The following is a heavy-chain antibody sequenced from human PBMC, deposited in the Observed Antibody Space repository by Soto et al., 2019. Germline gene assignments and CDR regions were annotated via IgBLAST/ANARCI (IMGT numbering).Heavy chain of an antibody. CDR3: ARDIVVVPAARPIRYYYYGMDV. CDR2: ISPYNGDA. CDR1: GYRFISYG. J-gene: IGHJ6*02. Sequence: ASVKVSCKASGYRFISYGITWVRQAPGQGLEWMGWISPYNGDANYAQELQGRVTMTTDTSTSTAYMELRSLRSDDTAVYYCARDIVVVPAARPIRYYYYGMDVWGQGTTVTVSS. V-gene: IGHV1-18*01. D-gene: IGHD2-2*01.